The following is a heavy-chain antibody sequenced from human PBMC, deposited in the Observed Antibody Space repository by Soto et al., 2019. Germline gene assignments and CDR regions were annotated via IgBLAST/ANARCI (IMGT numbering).Heavy chain of an antibody. D-gene: IGHD6-13*01. J-gene: IGHJ4*02. CDR1: GFTFSSYW. V-gene: IGHV3-7*01. CDR2: IKEDGSEK. Sequence: PGWSLRLSCAASGFTFSSYWMSLVRQAPGKGLEWVANIKEDGSEKYYVDSVKGRFTISRDNAKNSLYLQMNSLRAEDTAVFYCARAPGIGADGTPQYWGQGTLVTVSS. CDR3: ARAPGIGADGTPQY.